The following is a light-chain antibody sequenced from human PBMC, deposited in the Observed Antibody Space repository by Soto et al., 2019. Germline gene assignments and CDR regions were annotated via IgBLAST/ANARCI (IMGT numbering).Light chain of an antibody. V-gene: IGKV1-39*01. CDR3: QQYDRFPVT. J-gene: IGKJ5*01. Sequence: DIQMTQSPSSLSASVGDRVTITGRASQSISSYLNWYQQKPGKAPKLLIYAASSLQSGVPSRFSGSGSGTEFTLTISSLQPDDFATYYCQQYDRFPVTFGQGTRLEIK. CDR2: AAS. CDR1: QSISSY.